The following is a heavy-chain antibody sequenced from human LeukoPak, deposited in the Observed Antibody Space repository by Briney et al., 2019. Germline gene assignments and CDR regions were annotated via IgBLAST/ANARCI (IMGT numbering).Heavy chain of an antibody. D-gene: IGHD4-11*01. CDR1: GFTFSSYA. Sequence: GGSLRLSCAASGFTFSSYAMSWVRQAPGKGLEWVSAISGGGGSTYYADSVKGRFTISRDNSKNTLYLQMNSLRAEDTAVYYCAKDDSNYSSNFDYWGQGTLVTVSS. CDR2: ISGGGGST. J-gene: IGHJ4*02. V-gene: IGHV3-23*01. CDR3: AKDDSNYSSNFDY.